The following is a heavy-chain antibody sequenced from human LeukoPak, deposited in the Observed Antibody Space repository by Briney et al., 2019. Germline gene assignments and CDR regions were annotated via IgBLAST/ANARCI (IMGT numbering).Heavy chain of an antibody. Sequence: GGSLRLSCAASGFTFSSYGMHWVRQAPGKGLEWVAVIWYDGSNKYYADSVKGRFTISRDNSKNTLYLQMNSLRAEDTAVYYCAREGSDWDYGVPDYWGQGTLVTVSS. CDR3: AREGSDWDYGVPDY. D-gene: IGHD4-17*01. V-gene: IGHV3-33*01. CDR2: IWYDGSNK. CDR1: GFTFSSYG. J-gene: IGHJ4*02.